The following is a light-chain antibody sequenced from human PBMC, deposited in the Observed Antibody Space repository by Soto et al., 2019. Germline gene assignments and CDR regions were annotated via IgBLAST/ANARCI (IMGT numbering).Light chain of an antibody. CDR3: ATWDDCLKAWV. CDR1: GYKIGKNL. V-gene: IGLV1-47*01. J-gene: IGLJ3*02. Sequence: QSVLTQPPSAPGTPGQTVTISGSGGGYKIGKNLVYWYQQFPGTAPKLLIYMTNQRPSGVPDRCSGSKSGSSASLAVSGLPSEDEDVYYCATWDDCLKAWVFGGVTEL. CDR2: MTN.